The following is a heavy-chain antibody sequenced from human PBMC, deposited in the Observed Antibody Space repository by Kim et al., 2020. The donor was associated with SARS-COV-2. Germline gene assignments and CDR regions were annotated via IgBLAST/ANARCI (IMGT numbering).Heavy chain of an antibody. J-gene: IGHJ5*02. CDR3: AHRGTTGNWFDP. D-gene: IGHD1-7*01. Sequence: RYSPSLKSRLTITKDTSKNQVVLTMTNMDPVDTATYYCAHRGTTGNWFDPWGQGTLVTVSS. V-gene: IGHV2-5*01.